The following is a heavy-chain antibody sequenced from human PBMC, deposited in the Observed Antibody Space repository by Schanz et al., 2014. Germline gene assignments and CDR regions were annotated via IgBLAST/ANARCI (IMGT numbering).Heavy chain of an antibody. D-gene: IGHD3-3*01. J-gene: IGHJ6*02. CDR1: GFTFADYY. CDR3: ARYGFRKFGVVYDLAV. CDR2: VSSYDTTV. Sequence: QVQLLESGGGLFKPGGSLRLSCAGSGFTFADYYMTWIRQAPGKGLEWISYVSSYDTTVSYADSVKGRFTISRDNAKNSVYLQMNSLRVEDTAVYYCARYGFRKFGVVYDLAVWGQGTTVTVS. V-gene: IGHV3-11*01.